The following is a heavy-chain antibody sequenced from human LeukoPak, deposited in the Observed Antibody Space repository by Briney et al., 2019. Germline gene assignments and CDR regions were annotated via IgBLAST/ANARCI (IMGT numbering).Heavy chain of an antibody. D-gene: IGHD3-9*01. CDR1: GFTFSSYA. CDR2: ISYDGSNK. V-gene: IGHV3-30-3*01. CDR3: ARGVYAYYDILTGPFDY. Sequence: GRSLRLSCAASGFTFSSYAMHWVRQAPGKGLEWVAVISYDGSNKYYADSVKGRFTISRDNSKNTLYLQMNSLRAEDTAVYYCARGVYAYYDILTGPFDYWGQGTLVTVSS. J-gene: IGHJ4*02.